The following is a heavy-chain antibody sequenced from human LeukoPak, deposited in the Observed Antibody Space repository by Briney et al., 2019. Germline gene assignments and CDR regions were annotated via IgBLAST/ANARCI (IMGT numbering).Heavy chain of an antibody. Sequence: GGSLRLSCAASRFTFSSYAMSWVRQAPGKGLEWVSAISGSGGSTYYADSVKGRFTISRDNSKNTLYLQMNSLRAEDTAVYYCAKDSGIVGATIDYWGQGTPVAVSS. V-gene: IGHV3-23*01. CDR1: RFTFSSYA. CDR2: ISGSGGST. CDR3: AKDSGIVGATIDY. D-gene: IGHD1-26*01. J-gene: IGHJ4*02.